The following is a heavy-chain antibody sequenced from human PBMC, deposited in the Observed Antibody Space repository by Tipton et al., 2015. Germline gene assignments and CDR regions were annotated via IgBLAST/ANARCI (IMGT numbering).Heavy chain of an antibody. Sequence: TLSLTCTVSGGSITRTSYYWAWIRQPPGKGLEWIGTIYYTGSTYYNPSLQSRATISVDTSKNQFSVKLSSVTAADTALYYCARQKKYQLPFGPPTPNWFDPWGQGILVTVSS. CDR1: GGSITRTSYY. J-gene: IGHJ5*02. CDR2: IYYTGST. CDR3: ARQKKYQLPFGPPTPNWFDP. D-gene: IGHD2-2*01. V-gene: IGHV4-39*01.